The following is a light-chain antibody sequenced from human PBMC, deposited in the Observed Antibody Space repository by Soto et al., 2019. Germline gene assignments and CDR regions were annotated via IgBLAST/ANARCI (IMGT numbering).Light chain of an antibody. CDR3: QQLNVNLL. V-gene: IGKV1-9*01. J-gene: IGKJ2*01. CDR1: QDIAGY. CDR2: AAS. Sequence: IQLTQSPSSLSASIGDRVTITCRASQDIAGYLAWYQQKPGNAPKLLIYAASTLHSGVPSRFSGSGSGTDFTLTISSLQPEDFVTYYCQQLNVNLLFGQGTKLEIK.